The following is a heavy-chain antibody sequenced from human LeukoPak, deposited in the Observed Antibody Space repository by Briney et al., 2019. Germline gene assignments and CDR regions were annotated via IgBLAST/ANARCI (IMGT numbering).Heavy chain of an antibody. J-gene: IGHJ2*01. Sequence: SETLSLTCTVSGGSISTYYWTWIRRPPGKRLEGIGYINYSGSSDYNPSLKSRVTMSVDTSMNQFSLKLNSVTAADTAVYYCARRTYYDILTGYKYWYFDLWAAAPWSLSPQ. CDR2: INYSGSS. CDR3: ARRTYYDILTGYKYWYFDL. D-gene: IGHD3-9*01. V-gene: IGHV4-59*01. CDR1: GGSISTYY.